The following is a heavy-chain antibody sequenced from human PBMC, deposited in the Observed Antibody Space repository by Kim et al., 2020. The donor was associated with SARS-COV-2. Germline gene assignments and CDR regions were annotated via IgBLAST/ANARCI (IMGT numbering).Heavy chain of an antibody. CDR2: LYYSGIT. J-gene: IGHJ6*02. D-gene: IGHD3-16*01. Sequence: SETLSLTCTVSGGSISGYYWSWIRQPPGKGLEWIGYLYYSGITEYSPSLKSRVTISLDTSKNQFSLKVKPVTAADTAVYYCARLGGGSPYYYYGLDAWG. V-gene: IGHV4-59*08. CDR1: GGSISGYY. CDR3: ARLGGGSPYYYYGLDA.